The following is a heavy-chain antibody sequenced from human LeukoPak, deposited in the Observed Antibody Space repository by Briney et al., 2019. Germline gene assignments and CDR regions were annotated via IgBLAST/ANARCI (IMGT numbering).Heavy chain of an antibody. CDR3: ARDPGYCSGGSCYGYSDY. D-gene: IGHD2-15*01. CDR1: GYTFTSYY. Sequence: ASVKVSCQASGYTFTSYYMHWVRQAPGQGLEWMGIINPSGGSTSYAQKFQGRVTMTRDTTTSTVYMELSSLRSEDTAVYYCARDPGYCSGGSCYGYSDYWGQGTLVTVSS. J-gene: IGHJ4*02. V-gene: IGHV1-46*03. CDR2: INPSGGST.